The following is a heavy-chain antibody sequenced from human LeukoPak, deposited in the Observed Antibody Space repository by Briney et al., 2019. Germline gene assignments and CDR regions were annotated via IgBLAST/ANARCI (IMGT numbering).Heavy chain of an antibody. CDR1: GYTFTGYY. V-gene: IGHV1-2*02. D-gene: IGHD3-10*01. Sequence: GASVKVSCKASGYTFTGYYMHWVRQAPGQGLEWMGWINPNSGGTNYAQKFQGRVTMTRDTSISTAYMELSRLRSDDTAVYYCARRWYGSGSYTRYDAFDIWGQGTMVTVSS. CDR3: ARRWYGSGSYTRYDAFDI. J-gene: IGHJ3*02. CDR2: INPNSGGT.